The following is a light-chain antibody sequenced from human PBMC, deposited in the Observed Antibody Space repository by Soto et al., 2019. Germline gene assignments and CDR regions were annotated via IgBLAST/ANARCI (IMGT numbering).Light chain of an antibody. CDR2: EGS. Sequence: QSVLTQPASVSGSPGQSITISCTGTSSDVGSYNLVSWYQQHPGKAPKLMIYEGSKRPSGVSNRFSGSKSGNTASLTISGLQAEDEADYYCCSNAVGSTYVFGTGTKV. CDR3: CSNAVGSTYV. V-gene: IGLV2-23*01. J-gene: IGLJ1*01. CDR1: SSDVGSYNL.